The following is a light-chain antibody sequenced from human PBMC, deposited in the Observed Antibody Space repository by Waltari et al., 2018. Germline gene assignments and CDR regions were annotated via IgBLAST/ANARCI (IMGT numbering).Light chain of an antibody. CDR3: CSFVTGDTWV. V-gene: IGLV2-23*02. CDR2: EVD. J-gene: IGLJ3*02. Sequence: QSALTQPASVSGSPGQSITISGTGTTDDVGPYTFVSWYQQHPGKAPKLIIYEVDQRPSGISNRFSGFKSGNTAALTISGLQIEDEADYYCCSFVTGDTWVFGGGTKVAVL. CDR1: TDDVGPYTF.